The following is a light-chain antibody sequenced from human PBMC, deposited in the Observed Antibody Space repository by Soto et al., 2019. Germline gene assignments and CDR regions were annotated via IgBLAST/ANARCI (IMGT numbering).Light chain of an antibody. Sequence: EIVLTQSPGTLSLSPGERATLSCRASQSVSSSLLAWYQQKPGQAPRLLIYGASSRATGIPDRLSGSGSGTDFTLTISRLEPEDFAVYFCQQYGTSPWTFGQGTKVEIK. CDR3: QQYGTSPWT. CDR2: GAS. J-gene: IGKJ1*01. CDR1: QSVSSSL. V-gene: IGKV3-20*01.